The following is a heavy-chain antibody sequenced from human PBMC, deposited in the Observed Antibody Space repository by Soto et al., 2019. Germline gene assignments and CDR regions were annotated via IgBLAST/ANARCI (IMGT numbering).Heavy chain of an antibody. D-gene: IGHD3-10*01. CDR3: AIDYSGSGTYYF. CDR1: GITFSNFE. Sequence: GGSLRLSCAASGITFSNFEMNWVRQAPGKGLEWVSYISSTCSTKYYADSVKGRFTISIDNDKNSLYLEMKSLRAEDTAVYYCAIDYSGSGTYYFWGLGTLVTAPQ. CDR2: ISSTCSTK. J-gene: IGHJ4*02. V-gene: IGHV3-48*03.